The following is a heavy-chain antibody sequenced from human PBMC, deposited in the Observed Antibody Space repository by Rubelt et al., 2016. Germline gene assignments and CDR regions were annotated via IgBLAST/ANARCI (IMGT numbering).Heavy chain of an antibody. CDR2: ISTSGSTI. CDR3: ARVRGSSWASSFFDS. D-gene: IGHD6-13*01. Sequence: SFSMSWVRQVPGKGLEWVSWISTSGSTIFYADSVKGRFTISRDNARDNAKSSLYLQMDSLRADDTAVYYCARVRGSSWASSFFDSWGQGTLVTVSS. J-gene: IGHJ4*02. V-gene: IGHV3-48*01. CDR1: SFS.